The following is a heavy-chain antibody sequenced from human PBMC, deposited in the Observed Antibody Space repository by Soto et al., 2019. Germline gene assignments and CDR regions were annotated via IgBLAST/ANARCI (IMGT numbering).Heavy chain of an antibody. CDR3: SRGIRGGLDD. V-gene: IGHV3-30*03. CDR2: ISSDGTKK. D-gene: IGHD2-21*01. Sequence: QVQLAESGGGVVQPGRSLRLSCATSGFVSNDYDIHWVRQAPGKGLAWLASISSDGTKKYYAESVKGRFTISRDNSKNVLALQLNSLGAEDTAVYCCSRGIRGGLDDWGPGTLVTASS. CDR1: GFVSNDYD. J-gene: IGHJ4*02.